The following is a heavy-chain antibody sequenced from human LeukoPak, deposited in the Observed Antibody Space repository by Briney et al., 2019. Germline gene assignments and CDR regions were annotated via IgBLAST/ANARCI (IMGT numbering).Heavy chain of an antibody. J-gene: IGHJ4*02. Sequence: GGSLRLSCAAPGFTFSSYSMNWVRQAPGKGLEWVSSISSSSSYIYYADSVKGRFTISRDNAKNSLYLQMNSLRAEDTAVYYCARGDYGGNSNPFDYWGQGTLVTVSS. V-gene: IGHV3-21*01. D-gene: IGHD4-17*01. CDR3: ARGDYGGNSNPFDY. CDR2: ISSSSSYI. CDR1: GFTFSSYS.